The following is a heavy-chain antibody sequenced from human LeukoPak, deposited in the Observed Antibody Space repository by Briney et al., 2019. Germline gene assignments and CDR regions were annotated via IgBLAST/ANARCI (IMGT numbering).Heavy chain of an antibody. D-gene: IGHD2-15*01. CDR3: AKDRYCTSSSCPIDY. J-gene: IGHJ4*02. CDR2: ISSNSDDI. Sequence: GRSLRLSWVGSGFNFDEYAMHWVRQPPGKGLEWVSGISSNSDDIGYADSVKGRFTISRDSAKKSLYLQMNSLRAEDTALYYCAKDRYCTSSSCPIDYWGRGTLVTVSS. CDR1: GFNFDEYA. V-gene: IGHV3-9*01.